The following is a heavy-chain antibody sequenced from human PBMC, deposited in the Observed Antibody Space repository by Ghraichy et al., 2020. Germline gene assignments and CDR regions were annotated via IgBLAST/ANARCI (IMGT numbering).Heavy chain of an antibody. CDR1: GGSFSGYY. CDR3: ARGEGNDYGDFSH. D-gene: IGHD4-17*01. J-gene: IGHJ4*02. Sequence: GSLRLSCAVYGGSFSGYYWSWIRQPPGKGLEWIGEINHSGSTNYNPSLKSRVTISVDTSKNQFSLKLSSVTAADTAVYYCARGEGNDYGDFSHWGQGTLVTVSS. CDR2: INHSGST. V-gene: IGHV4-34*01.